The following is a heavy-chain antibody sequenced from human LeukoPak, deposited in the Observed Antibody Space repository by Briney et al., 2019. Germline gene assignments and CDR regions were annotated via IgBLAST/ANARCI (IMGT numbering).Heavy chain of an antibody. D-gene: IGHD2-2*01. CDR3: ARERGRVLDY. J-gene: IGHJ4*02. V-gene: IGHV1-46*01. Sequence: ASVKVSCKTSGYTFTSYGINWVRQAPGQGLEWMGIINPSGGSTSYAQKFQGRVTMTRDMSTSTVYMELSSLRSEDTAVYYCARERGRVLDYWGQGTLVTVSS. CDR1: GYTFTSYG. CDR2: INPSGGST.